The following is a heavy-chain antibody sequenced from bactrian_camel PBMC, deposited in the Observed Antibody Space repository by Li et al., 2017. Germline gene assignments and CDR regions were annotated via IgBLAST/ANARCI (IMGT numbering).Heavy chain of an antibody. J-gene: IGHJ4*01. V-gene: IGHV3S53*01. CDR1: GNAIGSIC. Sequence: HVQLVESGGGSVQPGGSLTLSCVVSGNAIGSICMAWFRQVPGKEREGVAVLDSVGSTNYADSVKGRFTISKDSTNRISSLELTGLELEDTAMYYCAARARSGTYSGSREYLLLKDHEYNYWGQGTQVTVS. D-gene: IGHD7*01. CDR3: AARARSGTYSGSREYLLLKDHEYNY. CDR2: LDSVGST.